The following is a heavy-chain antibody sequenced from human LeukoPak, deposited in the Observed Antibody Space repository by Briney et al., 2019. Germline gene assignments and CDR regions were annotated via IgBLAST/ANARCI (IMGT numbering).Heavy chain of an antibody. J-gene: IGHJ6*02. V-gene: IGHV3-21*01. CDR2: ISSSSSYI. D-gene: IGHD3-22*01. CDR3: ARVPVYHDSSGYYYYYYGMDV. CDR1: GFTFSSYG. Sequence: GGSLRLSCAASGFTFSSYGMNWVRQAPGKGLEWVSSISSSSSYIYYADSVKGRFTISRDNAKNSLYLQMNSLRAEDTAVYYCARVPVYHDSSGYYYYYYGMDVWGQGTTVTVSS.